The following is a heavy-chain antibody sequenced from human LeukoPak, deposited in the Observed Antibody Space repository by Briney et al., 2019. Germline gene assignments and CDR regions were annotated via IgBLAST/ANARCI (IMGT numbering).Heavy chain of an antibody. D-gene: IGHD4-11*01. CDR2: ISSSSIYI. J-gene: IGHJ3*02. Sequence: GGSLRLSCAASGFTFSSYSMNWVRQAPGKGLEWVSSISSSSIYIYYTDSVKGRFTISRDNARNSLYMQMNSLRAENTAVYYCARGYTNYGYAFDIWGQGTMVTVSS. CDR1: GFTFSSYS. CDR3: ARGYTNYGYAFDI. V-gene: IGHV3-21*01.